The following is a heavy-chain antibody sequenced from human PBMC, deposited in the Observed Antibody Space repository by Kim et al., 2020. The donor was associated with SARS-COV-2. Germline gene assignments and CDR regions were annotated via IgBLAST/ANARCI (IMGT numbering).Heavy chain of an antibody. CDR2: ISGSGGST. Sequence: GGSLRLSCAASGFTFSSYAMSWVRQAPGKGLEWVSAISGSGGSTYYADSVKGRFTISRDNSKNKLYLQMNSLRAEDTAVYYCAKVTPGGYSGYDFYYYYSMDVWGQGTTVTVSS. J-gene: IGHJ6*02. V-gene: IGHV3-23*01. CDR1: GFTFSSYA. CDR3: AKVTPGGYSGYDFYYYYSMDV. D-gene: IGHD5-12*01.